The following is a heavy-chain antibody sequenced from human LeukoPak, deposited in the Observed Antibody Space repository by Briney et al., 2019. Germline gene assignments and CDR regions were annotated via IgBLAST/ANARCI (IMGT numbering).Heavy chain of an antibody. Sequence: GASVTVSFKCSVCTFSCYAFHWVRQPPAQGLEWMGWRNPNSGNTGYAQKFQGRVTMPRNTSISTAYMELSSLRSEDRAVYYCARVPVGSIVGATWTPDYWGQGTLVTVSS. D-gene: IGHD1-26*01. CDR1: VCTFSCYA. CDR3: ARVPVGSIVGATWTPDY. CDR2: RNPNSGNT. V-gene: IGHV1-8*02. J-gene: IGHJ4*02.